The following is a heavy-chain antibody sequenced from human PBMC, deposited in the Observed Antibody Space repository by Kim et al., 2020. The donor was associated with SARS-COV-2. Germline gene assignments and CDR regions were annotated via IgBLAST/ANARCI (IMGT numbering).Heavy chain of an antibody. V-gene: IGHV3-7*01. Sequence: GGSLRLSCAASGFTFSSAWMTWFRQAPGKGLEWVANINRDGTKENYVDSVNGRFTISRDNAKSSLFLQMYSLRAEDTAVCYCSRDIDESGYDRNDYWGQG. CDR2: INRDGTKE. J-gene: IGHJ4*02. CDR3: SRDIDESGYDRNDY. CDR1: GFTFSSAW. D-gene: IGHD5-12*01.